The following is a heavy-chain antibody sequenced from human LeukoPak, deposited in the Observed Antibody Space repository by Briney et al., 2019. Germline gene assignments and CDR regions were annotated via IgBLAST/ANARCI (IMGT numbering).Heavy chain of an antibody. V-gene: IGHV3-23*01. CDR2: ISGSGGST. D-gene: IGHD5-12*01. CDR1: GFTFSSYA. J-gene: IGHJ4*02. Sequence: GGSLRLSCAASGFTFSSYAMGWVRQAPGKGLEWVSAISGSGGSTYYADSVKGRFTISRDNSKSTLYLQMNSLRAEDTAVYYCAKVGGYDWKYGDYAYYFDYWGQGTLVTVSS. CDR3: AKVGGYDWKYGDYAYYFDY.